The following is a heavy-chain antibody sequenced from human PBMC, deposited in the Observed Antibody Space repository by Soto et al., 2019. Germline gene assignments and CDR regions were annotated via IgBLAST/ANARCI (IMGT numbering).Heavy chain of an antibody. CDR3: ARDRLGKKYAFDI. CDR2: IKQDGSEK. Sequence: GSLRLSCAASGFTFSSYWMSWVRQAPGKGLEWVANIKQDGSEKYYVDSVKGRFTISRDNAKNSLYLQMNSLRAEDTAVYYCARDRLGKKYAFDIWGQGTMVTVSS. J-gene: IGHJ3*02. D-gene: IGHD7-27*01. V-gene: IGHV3-7*03. CDR1: GFTFSSYW.